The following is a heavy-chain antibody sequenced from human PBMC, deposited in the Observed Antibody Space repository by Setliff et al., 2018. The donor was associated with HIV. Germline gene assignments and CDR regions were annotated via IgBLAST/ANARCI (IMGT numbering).Heavy chain of an antibody. CDR1: GYTFTSYP. V-gene: IGHV1-46*01. CDR3: ARNQGDASGWYAGDY. CDR2: INTSGGSA. D-gene: IGHD6-19*01. J-gene: IGHJ4*01. Sequence: GASVKVSCKASGYTFTSYPMHWVRQAPGQGLEWMGVINTSGGSAGYADKFRGRVTMTRDTSTNTVYMDLRNLRSEDTAVYYCARNQGDASGWYAGDYWGHGTLVTVSS.